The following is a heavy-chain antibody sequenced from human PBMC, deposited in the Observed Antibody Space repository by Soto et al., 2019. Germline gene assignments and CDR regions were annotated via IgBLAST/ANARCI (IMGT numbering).Heavy chain of an antibody. Sequence: TLSLTCSVSGGSISGSYWSWIRQSPGKGLEWLGYVYYTGSTNYSPSLRSRVSISVDTSKNEFSLRLSSVTAADTAVYFCARSVAVPGAHIDYWGQGTQVTVSS. CDR3: ARSVAVPGAHIDY. CDR1: GGSISGSY. V-gene: IGHV4-59*01. D-gene: IGHD6-19*01. J-gene: IGHJ4*02. CDR2: VYYTGST.